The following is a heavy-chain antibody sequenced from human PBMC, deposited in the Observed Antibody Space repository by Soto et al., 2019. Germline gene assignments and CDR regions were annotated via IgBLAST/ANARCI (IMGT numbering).Heavy chain of an antibody. Sequence: QVQLQESGPALVKPSDTLSLTCNVSGGSISGYYWSWIRQSPAKGLEYIGYIYYRGSTNYNSSLKSRVTMSVDTSRNQFSLKMNSVTAADTAVYYCARQQLLPFYFALDVWGQGTTVTVSS. CDR1: GGSISGYY. V-gene: IGHV4-59*07. D-gene: IGHD1-26*01. J-gene: IGHJ6*02. CDR2: IYYRGST. CDR3: ARQQLLPFYFALDV.